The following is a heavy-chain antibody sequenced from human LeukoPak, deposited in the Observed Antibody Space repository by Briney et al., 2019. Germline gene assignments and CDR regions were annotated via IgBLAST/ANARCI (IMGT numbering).Heavy chain of an antibody. CDR1: GYTFTSYD. D-gene: IGHD3-3*01. V-gene: IGHV1-8*01. J-gene: IGHJ6*02. CDR2: MNPNSGNT. CDR3: ARGGYYDFWRGPRPYGMDA. Sequence: ASVKVSCKASGYTFTSYDINWVRQATGQGLEWMGWMNPNSGNTGYAQKFQGRVTMTRNTSISTAYMELSSLRSEDTAVYYCARGGYYDFWRGPRPYGMDAWGQGTTVTVSS.